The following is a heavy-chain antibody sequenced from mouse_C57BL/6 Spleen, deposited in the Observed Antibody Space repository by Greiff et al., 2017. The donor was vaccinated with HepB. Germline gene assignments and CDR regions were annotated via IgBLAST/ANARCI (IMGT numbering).Heavy chain of an antibody. V-gene: IGHV7-3*01. CDR1: GFTFTDYY. CDR2: IRNKANGYTT. J-gene: IGHJ3*01. D-gene: IGHD4-1*01. CDR3: ATLTGTY. Sequence: EVKLMESGGGLVQPGGSLSLSCAASGFTFTDYYMSWVRQPPGKALEWLGFIRNKANGYTTEYSASVKGRFTISRDNSQSILYLQMNALRAEDSATYYCATLTGTYWGQVTLVTVSA.